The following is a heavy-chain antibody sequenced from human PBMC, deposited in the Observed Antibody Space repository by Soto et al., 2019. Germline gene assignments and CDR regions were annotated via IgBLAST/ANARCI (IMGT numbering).Heavy chain of an antibody. Sequence: QVQLVQSGGEVKKPGASVKVSCKTSGYSFTTYGISWVRQAPGQGLEWMGWISGYNGNTHYAQKFQGRFSMTTDTSTSTAYMELRSLISDDTTVYYCAREGPAPYYYYGMDVWGQGTTVTVSS. V-gene: IGHV1-18*01. CDR2: ISGYNGNT. CDR1: GYSFTTYG. J-gene: IGHJ6*02. CDR3: AREGPAPYYYYGMDV.